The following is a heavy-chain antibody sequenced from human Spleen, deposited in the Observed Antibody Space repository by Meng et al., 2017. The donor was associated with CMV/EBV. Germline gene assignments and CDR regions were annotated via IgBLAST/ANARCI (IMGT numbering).Heavy chain of an antibody. Sequence: SETLSLTCSVSGYSINYGYYWGWIRQPPGKGLEWIGSIYHSGSTYYNPSLKSRVTMSVDTSKNQFSLKLNSVTVADTAVYYCARGTRSSGSYWGQGTLVTVSS. D-gene: IGHD6-19*01. CDR2: IYHSGST. CDR1: GYSINYGYY. V-gene: IGHV4-38-2*02. CDR3: ARGTRSSGSY. J-gene: IGHJ4*02.